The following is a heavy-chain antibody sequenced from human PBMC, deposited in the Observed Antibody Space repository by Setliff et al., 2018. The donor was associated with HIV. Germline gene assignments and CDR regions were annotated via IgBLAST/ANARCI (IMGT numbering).Heavy chain of an antibody. J-gene: IGHJ5*02. CDR2: VSQSGST. V-gene: IGHV4-39*01. CDR3: ARVPVAGANWFDP. D-gene: IGHD2-21*01. CDR1: GVSINRTDHY. Sequence: PSETLSLTCSVSGVSINRTDHYWGWIRQSPGKRLEWIGSVSQSGSTYYNLSLKSRITISVDRSKNLFSLKLISVTAADQGVYYCARVPVAGANWFDPWGLGTLVTVSS.